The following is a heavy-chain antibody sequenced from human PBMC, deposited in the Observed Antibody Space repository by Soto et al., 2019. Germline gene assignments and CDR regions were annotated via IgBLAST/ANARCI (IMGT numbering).Heavy chain of an antibody. CDR1: GGSISSYY. CDR3: ARGGYSYVYYYYYGMDV. D-gene: IGHD5-18*01. V-gene: IGHV4-59*01. J-gene: IGHJ6*02. CDR2: IYYSGST. Sequence: PSATLSLTCTVSGGSISSYYWSWIRQPPGKGLEWIGYIYYSGSTNYNPSLKSRVTISVDTSKNQFSLKLSSVTAADTAVYYCARGGYSYVYYYYYGMDVWGQGTTVTAP.